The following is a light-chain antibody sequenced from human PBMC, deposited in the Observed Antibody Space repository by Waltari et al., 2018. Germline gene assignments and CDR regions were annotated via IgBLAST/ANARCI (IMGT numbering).Light chain of an antibody. CDR2: GKN. V-gene: IGLV3-19*01. Sequence: SVLTQPPSASGTPGPTVTISCSGSNSTIAPNYASWYQQKPGQAPVFVINGKNNRPSGIPDRFSGSSSGDTVTLTITGAQAEDEADYYCNSRDSSGNHLVFGPGTKVTVL. CDR3: NSRDSSGNHLV. CDR1: NSTIAPNY. J-gene: IGLJ1*01.